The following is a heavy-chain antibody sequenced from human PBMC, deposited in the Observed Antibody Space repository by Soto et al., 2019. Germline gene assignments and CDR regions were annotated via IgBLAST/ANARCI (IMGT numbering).Heavy chain of an antibody. J-gene: IGHJ3*02. CDR1: GFTFRNYG. CDR3: AREAQETYYYAHYHDAFDI. Sequence: QVQLLESGGGVVQPGRSLRLSCAASGFTFRNYGIHWVRQAPGKRLEWVAVIWYDGSYKYYADSVKGRFTISRDNSKNXLXXKMNSLRVEDTAVYYCAREAQETYYYAHYHDAFDIWGQGTMVTVSS. D-gene: IGHD3-10*01. CDR2: IWYDGSYK. V-gene: IGHV3-33*01.